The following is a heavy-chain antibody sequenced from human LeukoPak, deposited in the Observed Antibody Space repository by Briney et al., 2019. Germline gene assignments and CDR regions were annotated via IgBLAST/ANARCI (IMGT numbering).Heavy chain of an antibody. CDR2: ISYDGSNK. J-gene: IGHJ4*02. D-gene: IGHD3-3*01. Sequence: GGSLRLSCAASGFTFSSYGMHWVRQAPGKGLEWVAVISYDGSNKYYADSVKGRFTISRDNSKNTLYLQMNSLRAEDTAVYYCARVRLEWLLPGGFDYWGQGTLVTVSS. CDR1: GFTFSSYG. V-gene: IGHV3-30*03. CDR3: ARVRLEWLLPGGFDY.